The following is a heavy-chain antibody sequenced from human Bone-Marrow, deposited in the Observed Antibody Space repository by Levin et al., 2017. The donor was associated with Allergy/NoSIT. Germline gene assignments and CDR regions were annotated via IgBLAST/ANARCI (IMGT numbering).Heavy chain of an antibody. CDR3: ARAATDLAVADSYYYYYGMDV. Sequence: VASVKVSCKASGYTFTGYYMHWVRQAPGQGLEWMGWINPNSGGTNYAQKFQGWVTMTRDTSISTAYMELSRLRSDDTAVYYCARAATDLAVADSYYYYYGMDVWGQGTTVTVSS. D-gene: IGHD6-19*01. CDR1: GYTFTGYY. V-gene: IGHV1-2*04. CDR2: INPNSGGT. J-gene: IGHJ6*02.